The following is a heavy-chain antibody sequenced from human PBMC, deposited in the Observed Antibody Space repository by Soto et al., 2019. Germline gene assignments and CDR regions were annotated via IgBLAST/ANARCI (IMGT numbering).Heavy chain of an antibody. CDR2: FIPVFTTA. V-gene: IGHV1-69*01. CDR3: ARDGVDVSRTTVRHGALDI. J-gene: IGHJ3*02. CDR1: GGSFSTYG. Sequence: QVQLVQSGAEVKKPGSSVKVSCKASGGSFSTYGISWVRHAPGQGLEWMGGFIPVFTTAKYAQKFQGRVSITADESTYTAYMELSSLRSEDTAVYFCARDGVDVSRTTVRHGALDIWGQGTVVTVSS. D-gene: IGHD4-17*01.